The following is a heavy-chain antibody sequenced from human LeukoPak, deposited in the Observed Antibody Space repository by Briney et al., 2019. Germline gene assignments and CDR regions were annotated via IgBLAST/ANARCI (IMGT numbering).Heavy chain of an antibody. Sequence: GSLRLSCAASGFTFSDYYMSWIRQAPGKGLEWVSYISSSGSTIYYADSVKGRFTISRDNAQNSLYLQMNSLRAEDTAVYYCARDLGEDIGATRASNYYYYYMDVWGKGTTVTISS. CDR2: ISSSGSTI. J-gene: IGHJ6*03. CDR3: ARDLGEDIGATRASNYYYYYMDV. D-gene: IGHD5-12*01. V-gene: IGHV3-11*01. CDR1: GFTFSDYY.